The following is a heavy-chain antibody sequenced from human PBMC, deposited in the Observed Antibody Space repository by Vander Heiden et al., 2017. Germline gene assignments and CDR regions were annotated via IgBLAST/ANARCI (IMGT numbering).Heavy chain of an antibody. D-gene: IGHD2-21*01. V-gene: IGHV3-53*01. CDR3: ARESGVVRSYGMDV. CDR2: IYSGGST. Sequence: EVQLVESGGGLIQPGGSLRLSCAASGFTVSSNYMSWVRQAPGKGLEWVSVIYSGGSTYYADSVKGRFTISRDNSKNTLYLQMNSLRAEDTAVYYCARESGVVRSYGMDVWGQGTTVTVSS. J-gene: IGHJ6*02. CDR1: GFTVSSNY.